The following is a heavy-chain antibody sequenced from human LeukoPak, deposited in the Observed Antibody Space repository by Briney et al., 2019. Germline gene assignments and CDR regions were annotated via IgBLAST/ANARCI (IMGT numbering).Heavy chain of an antibody. CDR1: GFSLSSYG. D-gene: IGHD6-13*01. V-gene: IGHV3-23*01. J-gene: IGHJ4*02. CDR2: ISGSGGST. Sequence: GGSLRLSCAASGFSLSSYGMSWVRQAPGKGLEWVSAISGSGGSTYYADSVKGRFTISRDNSKNTLYLQMNSLRAEDTAVYYCAKHRTIAAAGSYVDYWGQGTLVTVSS. CDR3: AKHRTIAAAGSYVDY.